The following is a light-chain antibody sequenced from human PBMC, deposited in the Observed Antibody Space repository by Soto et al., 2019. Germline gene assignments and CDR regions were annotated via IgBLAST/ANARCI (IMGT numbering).Light chain of an antibody. V-gene: IGLV1-47*01. CDR3: AAWDDSLSGWV. J-gene: IGLJ3*02. CDR2: RNN. Sequence: QSVLTQPPSTSGTPGQRVTISCSGSRSNIGINYVFWYQHLPGTAPKLLIYRNNQRPSGVPDRFSGSKSGASASLAISGLRSEDEADYYCAAWDDSLSGWVFGGGTKVTVL. CDR1: RSNIGINY.